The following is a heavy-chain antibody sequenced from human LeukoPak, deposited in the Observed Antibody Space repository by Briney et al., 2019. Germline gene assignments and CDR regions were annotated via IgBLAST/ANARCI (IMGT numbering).Heavy chain of an antibody. J-gene: IGHJ4*02. CDR1: GGSISSSNW. D-gene: IGHD3-22*01. CDR3: ARRASNYYDSSGPPGY. Sequence: SETLSLTCAVSGGSISSSNWWSWVRQPPGKGLEWIGEIYHSGSTNYNPSLKSRVTISVDKSKNQFSLKLSSVTAADTAVYYCARRASNYYDSSGPPGYWGQGTLVTVSS. CDR2: IYHSGST. V-gene: IGHV4-4*02.